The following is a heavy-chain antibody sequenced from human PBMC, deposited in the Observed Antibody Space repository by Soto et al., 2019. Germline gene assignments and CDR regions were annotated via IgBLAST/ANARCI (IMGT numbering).Heavy chain of an antibody. CDR3: ARAGPDAFDI. CDR2: HYSGGST. V-gene: IGHV3-66*02. CDR1: GFSVSSNY. J-gene: IGHJ3*02. Sequence: PGGSLRLSCAISGFSVSSNYLSWVRQAPGKGLEWVSVHYSGGSTYYADSVQGRFTISRDNSKNTLYLQMNSLRAEDTAVYYCARAGPDAFDIWGQGKMVTVSS.